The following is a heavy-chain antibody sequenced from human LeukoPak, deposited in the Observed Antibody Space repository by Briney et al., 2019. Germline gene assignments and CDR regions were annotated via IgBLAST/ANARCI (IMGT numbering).Heavy chain of an antibody. J-gene: IGHJ3*02. CDR3: ARDKGSSGYERSAFDI. CDR2: MNPNSGNT. Sequence: ASVKVSCKASGYTFTSYDINWVRQATGQGLEWMGWMNPNSGNTGYAQKFQGRVTMTRNTSISTAYMELSSLRSEDTAVYYCARDKGSSGYERSAFDIWGQGTMVTVSS. D-gene: IGHD5-12*01. CDR1: GYTFTSYD. V-gene: IGHV1-8*01.